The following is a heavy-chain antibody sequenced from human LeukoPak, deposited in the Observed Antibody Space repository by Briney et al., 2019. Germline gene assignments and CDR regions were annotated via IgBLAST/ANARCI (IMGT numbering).Heavy chain of an antibody. J-gene: IGHJ4*02. Sequence: KPSETLSLTCTVSGDSISSSSYYWGWIRQPPGKGLEWIGNIYYSGSTYYNPSLRSQLTISLDTSKNQFSLTLSSVTAADTAVYYCARLQYYYDSNGYYSLYYFDYWGQGTVVTVSS. CDR3: ARLQYYYDSNGYYSLYYFDY. CDR1: GDSISSSSYY. CDR2: IYYSGST. D-gene: IGHD3-22*01. V-gene: IGHV4-39*01.